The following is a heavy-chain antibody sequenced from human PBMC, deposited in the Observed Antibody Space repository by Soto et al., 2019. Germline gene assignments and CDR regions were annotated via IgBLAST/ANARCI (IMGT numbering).Heavy chain of an antibody. V-gene: IGHV3-74*01. J-gene: IGHJ4*02. Sequence: GGSLRLSCAASGFTFSSYWMHWVRQVPGKGLLWVSRIDEYGSTINYADSVKGRFTISRDNARNTLYLEMDSLRAEDTALYYCTRDIGGKGAYWGPGTLVTAPQ. CDR3: TRDIGGKGAY. CDR2: IDEYGSTI. CDR1: GFTFSSYW. D-gene: IGHD3-10*01.